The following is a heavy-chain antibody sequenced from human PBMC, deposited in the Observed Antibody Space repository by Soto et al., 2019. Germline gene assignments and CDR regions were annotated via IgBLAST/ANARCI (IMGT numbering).Heavy chain of an antibody. J-gene: IGHJ3*01. D-gene: IGHD3-16*02. CDR3: ARPFYDYIWGSYRYPHDAFDL. Sequence: QVQLVQSGAEVKKPGASVKVSCKASGYTFTSYDINWVRQATGQGLEWMGWMNPNSGNTGYAQNFQGRVTMTTNTSRSTAYMELSSLRSEDTAVYYCARPFYDYIWGSYRYPHDAFDLWGQGTMVTVSS. CDR2: MNPNSGNT. CDR1: GYTFTSYD. V-gene: IGHV1-8*01.